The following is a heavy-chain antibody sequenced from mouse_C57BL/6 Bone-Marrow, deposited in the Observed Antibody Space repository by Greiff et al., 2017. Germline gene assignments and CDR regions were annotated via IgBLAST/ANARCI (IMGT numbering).Heavy chain of an antibody. CDR3: ARHNYDYDVGYFGV. CDR1: GFTFSDYG. CDR2: ISNLAYSI. D-gene: IGHD2-4*01. J-gene: IGHJ1*03. V-gene: IGHV5-15*01. Sequence: EVQRVESGGGLVQPGGSLKLSCAASGFTFSDYGMAWVRQAPRKGPEWVAFISNLAYSIYYADTVTGRFTISSENANNTLYLEMSSLRSEDTAMYYCARHNYDYDVGYFGVWGTGTTVTVSS.